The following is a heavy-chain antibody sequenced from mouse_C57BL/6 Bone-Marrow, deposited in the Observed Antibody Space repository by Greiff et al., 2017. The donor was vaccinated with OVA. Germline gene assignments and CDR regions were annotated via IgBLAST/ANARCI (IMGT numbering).Heavy chain of an antibody. D-gene: IGHD2-1*01. CDR3: ARQDGNYVAWFAY. CDR1: GYTFTDYY. CDR2: INPNNGGT. Sequence: VQLQQSGPELVKPGASVKISCKASGYTFTDYYMNWVKQSHGKSLEWIGDINPNNGGTSYNQKFKGKATLTVDKSSSTAYMELRSLTSEDSAVYYCARQDGNYVAWFAYWGQGTLVTVSA. J-gene: IGHJ3*01. V-gene: IGHV1-26*01.